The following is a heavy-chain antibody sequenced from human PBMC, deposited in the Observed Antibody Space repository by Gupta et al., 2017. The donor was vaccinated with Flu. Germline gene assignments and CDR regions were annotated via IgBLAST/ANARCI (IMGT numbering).Heavy chain of an antibody. CDR2: INPDDSDT. D-gene: IGHD2-2*01. CDR1: GYNFTNYW. J-gene: IGHJ3*02. V-gene: IGHV5-51*03. Sequence: EVQLVQSGAEVKKPGESLRISCTGSGYNFTNYWIGWVRKMSGKGRGWMGIINPDDSDTRYSPSFQGQVTISADKSLRIAYLQWSSLKASDTAMYFCARPPRTDCSSSTCLGDAFDIWGQGTTVTVSS. CDR3: ARPPRTDCSSSTCLGDAFDI.